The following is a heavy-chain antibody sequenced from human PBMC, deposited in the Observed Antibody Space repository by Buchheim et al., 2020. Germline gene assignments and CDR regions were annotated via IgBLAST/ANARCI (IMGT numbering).Heavy chain of an antibody. CDR2: ISSSSKM. CDR3: ARGTKAPTSAY. CDR1: GFTFSDYS. Sequence: EVQLVESGGGLVQPGGSLRLSCAASGFTFSDYSMNWVRQAPGKGLQWVSYISSSSKMYYADSVKGRFAISRDNAKNSLYLQMNSLRDEDTAVYYCARGTKAPTSAYWGQGIL. D-gene: IGHD1-7*01. V-gene: IGHV3-48*02. J-gene: IGHJ4*02.